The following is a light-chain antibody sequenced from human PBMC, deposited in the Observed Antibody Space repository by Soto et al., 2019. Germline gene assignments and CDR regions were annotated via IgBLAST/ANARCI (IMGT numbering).Light chain of an antibody. CDR2: GAS. V-gene: IGKV3-15*01. CDR1: LNVNNN. J-gene: IGKJ1*01. CDR3: QQYNNWPRT. Sequence: EIVMTQSPATLSVSPGERATLSCRASLNVNNNLAWYQQKPGQAPRLLIYGASTRATGIPARFSGSGSGTEFTLTISSLQSEDFAVYYCQQYNNWPRTFGQGTKVDIK.